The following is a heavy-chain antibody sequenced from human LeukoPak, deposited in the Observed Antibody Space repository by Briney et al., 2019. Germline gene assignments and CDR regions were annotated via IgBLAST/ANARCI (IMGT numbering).Heavy chain of an antibody. CDR3: ARYCSGGSCYSESFDY. J-gene: IGHJ4*02. CDR2: TNTNTGNP. CDR1: GYTFTSYA. Sequence: ASVKVSCKASGYTFTSYAMNWVRQAPGQGLEWMGWTNTNTGNPTYAQGFTGRFVFSLDTSVSTAYLQISSLKAEDTAVYYCARYCSGGSCYSESFDYWGQGTLVTVSS. D-gene: IGHD2-15*01. V-gene: IGHV7-4-1*02.